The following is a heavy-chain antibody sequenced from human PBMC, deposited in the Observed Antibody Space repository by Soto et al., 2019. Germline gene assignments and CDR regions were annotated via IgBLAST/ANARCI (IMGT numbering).Heavy chain of an antibody. CDR2: IYYSGST. CDR1: GGSISSYY. CDR3: ARGIVVVPAAIAYMDV. V-gene: IGHV4-59*01. J-gene: IGHJ6*03. Sequence: SETLSLTCTVSGGSISSYYWSWIRQPPGKGLEWIGYIYYSGSTNYNPSLKSRVTISVDTSKNQFSLKLSSVTAADTAVYYCARGIVVVPAAIAYMDVWGKGTTVTVSS. D-gene: IGHD2-2*02.